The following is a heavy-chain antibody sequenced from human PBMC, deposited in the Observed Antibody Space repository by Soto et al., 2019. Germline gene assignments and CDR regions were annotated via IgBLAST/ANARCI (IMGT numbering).Heavy chain of an antibody. CDR3: ARDLAVAGTYFDY. J-gene: IGHJ4*02. Sequence: SVKVSCKASGGTFSSYAISWVRQAPGQGLEWMGGIIPIFGTANYAQKFQGRVTITADESTSTAYMELSSLRSEDTAVYYCARDLAVAGTYFDYWGQGTLVTVSS. V-gene: IGHV1-69*13. CDR1: GGTFSSYA. D-gene: IGHD6-19*01. CDR2: IIPIFGTA.